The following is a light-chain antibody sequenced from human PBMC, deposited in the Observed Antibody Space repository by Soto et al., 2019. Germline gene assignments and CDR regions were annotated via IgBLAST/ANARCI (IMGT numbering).Light chain of an antibody. J-gene: IGKJ2*01. Sequence: EIVLTQSPGTLALSPGDRATLSCRASQTVSNGFLAWYQKKSGQAPRLLIYGASTRAAGVPDRFSGSGSGADFTLTVSRLEPEDSGVYYWQHYVYSPLFGQGTNLEIK. CDR3: QHYVYSPL. V-gene: IGKV3-20*01. CDR2: GAS. CDR1: QTVSNGF.